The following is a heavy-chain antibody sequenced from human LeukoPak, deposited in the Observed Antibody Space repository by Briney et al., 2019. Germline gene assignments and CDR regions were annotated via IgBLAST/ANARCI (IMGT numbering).Heavy chain of an antibody. J-gene: IGHJ6*03. V-gene: IGHV4-30-2*01. CDR3: ARDALSNDYSNPRIYYYMDV. CDR2: IYHSGST. Sequence: PSQTLSLTCTVSGGSISSGGYYWRWIRQPPGKGLEWIGYIYHSGSTYYNPFLKSRVTISVDRSKNQFSLKLSSVTAADTAVYYCARDALSNDYSNPRIYYYMDVWGKGTTVTVSS. D-gene: IGHD4-11*01. CDR1: GGSISSGGYY.